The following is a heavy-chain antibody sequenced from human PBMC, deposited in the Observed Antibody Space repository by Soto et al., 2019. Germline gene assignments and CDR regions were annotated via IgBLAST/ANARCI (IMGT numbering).Heavy chain of an antibody. J-gene: IGHJ6*02. CDR3: ARVRDPFDILTGYYTPSSGMDV. CDR2: IIPIFGTA. V-gene: IGHV1-69*13. D-gene: IGHD3-9*01. Sequence: VASVKVSCKASGGTFSSYAISWVRQAPGQGLEWMGGIIPIFGTANYAQKFQGRATITADESTSTAYMELSSLRSEDTAVYYCARVRDPFDILTGYYTPSSGMDVWGQGTTVTVSS. CDR1: GGTFSSYA.